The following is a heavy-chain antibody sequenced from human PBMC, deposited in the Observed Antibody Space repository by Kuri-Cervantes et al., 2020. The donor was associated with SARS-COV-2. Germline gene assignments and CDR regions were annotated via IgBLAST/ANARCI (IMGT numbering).Heavy chain of an antibody. D-gene: IGHD6-13*01. CDR3: ARDLTAAADNGAFGY. J-gene: IGHJ4*02. CDR1: GYTFTSYY. CDR2: INPSCGST. Sequence: ASVTVSCKASGYTFTSYYMHWVRQAPGQGLEWMGIINPSCGSTSYAQKFQVRVTMTRYTSTSTVYMELSSLRSEDTSVYYCARDLTAAADNGAFGYWGQGTKVTVSS. V-gene: IGHV1-46*01.